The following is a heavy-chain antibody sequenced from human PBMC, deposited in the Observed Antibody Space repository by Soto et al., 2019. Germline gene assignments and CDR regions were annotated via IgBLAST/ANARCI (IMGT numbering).Heavy chain of an antibody. V-gene: IGHV3-73*01. CDR2: IRSKANSYAT. Sequence: GGSLRLSCAASGFTFSGSAMHWVRQASGKGLEWVGRIRSKANSYATAYAASVKGRFTISRDDSKNTAYLQMNSLKTEDTAVYYCTRRYDFWSGYPYYPDYYYGMDVWGQGTTVTVSS. CDR1: GFTFSGSA. J-gene: IGHJ6*02. CDR3: TRRYDFWSGYPYYPDYYYGMDV. D-gene: IGHD3-3*01.